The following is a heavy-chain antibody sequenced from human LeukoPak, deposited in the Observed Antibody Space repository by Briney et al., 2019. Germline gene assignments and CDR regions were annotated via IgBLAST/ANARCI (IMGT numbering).Heavy chain of an antibody. D-gene: IGHD2-15*01. CDR1: GFTFSSYA. V-gene: IGHV3-23*01. J-gene: IGHJ4*02. CDR2: ISGSGGST. CDR3: AKGNRGYCSGGSCYAFDY. Sequence: PGGSLRLSCAASGFTFSSYAMSWVRQAPGKGLEWVSAISGSGGSTYYGDSVKGRSTISRGNSKNTLYLQMNSLRAEDTAVYYCAKGNRGYCSGGSCYAFDYWGQGTLVTVSS.